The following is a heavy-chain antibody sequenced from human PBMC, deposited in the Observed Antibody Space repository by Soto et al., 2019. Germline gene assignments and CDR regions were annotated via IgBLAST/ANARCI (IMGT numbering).Heavy chain of an antibody. J-gene: IGHJ4*02. CDR2: IIPIFYTA. V-gene: IGHV1-69*13. Sequence: SSVKFSCKSCGCTFGSYAISCVRQAPGQGLEWMGGIIPIFYTAKYTQKFQGRVTITADESTSTAYMELSSLRSEDTAVYYCARDLITGTHGYWGQGTLVT. CDR1: GCTFGSYA. D-gene: IGHD1-20*01. CDR3: ARDLITGTHGY.